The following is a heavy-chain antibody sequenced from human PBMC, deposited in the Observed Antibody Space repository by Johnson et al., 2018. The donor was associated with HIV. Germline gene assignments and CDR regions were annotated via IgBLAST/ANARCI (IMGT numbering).Heavy chain of an antibody. D-gene: IGHD6-19*01. V-gene: IGHV3-15*07. CDR2: IRSKTDGGTT. J-gene: IGHJ3*02. Sequence: VQLVESGGGFVKPGGSLKLSCTASGLIFSNAWMNWVRHSPGKGLEWVGRIRSKTDGGTTDYAAPVKGRFTISRDDSKNTLYLQMNSLKTEDTAVYYCTTDSGWVPLEAFDIWGQGTMVTVSS. CDR1: GLIFSNAW. CDR3: TTDSGWVPLEAFDI.